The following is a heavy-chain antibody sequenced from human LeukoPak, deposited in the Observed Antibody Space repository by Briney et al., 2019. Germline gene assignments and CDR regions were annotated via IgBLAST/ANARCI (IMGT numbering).Heavy chain of an antibody. Sequence: GASVKVSCKASGYTFTSYAMNWVRQAPGQGLEWMGWISAYNGNTNYAQKLQGRVTMTTDTSTSTAYMEPRSLRSDDTAVYYCARGSEYYYYMDVWGKGTTVTISS. J-gene: IGHJ6*03. CDR3: ARGSEYYYYMDV. CDR1: GYTFTSYA. CDR2: ISAYNGNT. V-gene: IGHV1-18*01.